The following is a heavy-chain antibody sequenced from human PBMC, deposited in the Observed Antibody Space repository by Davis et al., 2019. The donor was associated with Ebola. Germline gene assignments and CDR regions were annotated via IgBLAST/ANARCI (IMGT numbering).Heavy chain of an antibody. D-gene: IGHD3-22*01. CDR3: ARHYYDSSGYYLNWFDP. J-gene: IGHJ5*02. Sequence: SETLSLTCAVSGDSISRGGYSWSWIRQPPGKGLEWLGYIYYSGSTNYNPSLKSRVTISVDTSKNQFSLKLSAVTAADTAVYYCARHYYDSSGYYLNWFDPWGQGTLVTVSS. CDR1: GDSISRGGYS. V-gene: IGHV4-61*08. CDR2: IYYSGST.